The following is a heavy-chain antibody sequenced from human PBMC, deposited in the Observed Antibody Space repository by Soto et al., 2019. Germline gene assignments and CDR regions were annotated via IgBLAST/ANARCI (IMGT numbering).Heavy chain of an antibody. CDR3: TGGSAAPLSLLYFDT. Sequence: LEQSGSGLAKPSETLSLTCAVSGASMTTGGFSWTWVRQPPGGGLEWIGHVYHRASTQYNPSLKARVSLSVDTSRSLLSLRLTSLTAADTAVYFCTGGSAAPLSLLYFDTWGQGTPVTVSS. CDR1: GASMTTGGFS. V-gene: IGHV4-30-2*01. J-gene: IGHJ4*02. D-gene: IGHD2-15*01. CDR2: VYHRAST.